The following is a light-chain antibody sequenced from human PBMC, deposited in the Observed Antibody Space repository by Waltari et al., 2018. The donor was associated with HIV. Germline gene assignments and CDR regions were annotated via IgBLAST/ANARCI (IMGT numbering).Light chain of an antibody. CDR3: QQYKSYPLT. J-gene: IGKJ4*02. CDR2: QAS. Sequence: DTQMTQSPSTLSASVGDRVTITCRASQSISDWLAWYQQKPGRAPNLLIYQASKLKSGVPSRFSGGASGTEFTLAISGLQPEDFATYFCQQYKSYPLTFGRGTEVEIK. CDR1: QSISDW. V-gene: IGKV1-5*03.